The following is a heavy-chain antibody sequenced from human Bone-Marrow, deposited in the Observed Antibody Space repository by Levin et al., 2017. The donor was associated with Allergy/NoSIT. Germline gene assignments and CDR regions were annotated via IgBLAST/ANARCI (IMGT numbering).Heavy chain of an antibody. Sequence: GGSLRLSCAASGFTFSSYAMSWVRQAPGKGLEWVSGISGSGGSTYHADSGKGRFTISRDNSKNTLYLHMDSLRAEDTDVYYCAKDWVVAAITRYYFDYWGQGTLVTVSS. CDR3: AKDWVVAAITRYYFDY. V-gene: IGHV3-23*01. CDR2: ISGSGGST. D-gene: IGHD5-12*01. CDR1: GFTFSSYA. J-gene: IGHJ4*02.